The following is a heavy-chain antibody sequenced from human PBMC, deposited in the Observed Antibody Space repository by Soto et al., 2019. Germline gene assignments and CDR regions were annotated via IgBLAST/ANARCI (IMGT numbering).Heavy chain of an antibody. D-gene: IGHD1-26*01. CDR2: ILSKTSGGTA. CDR3: TTGEPWSSVNY. Sequence: PGGSLRLSCAVSGFTFNNAWMTWVRQSPGKGLEWIGRILSKTSGGTAHYATPLKGRFVISRDDSKNTLYLQMNSLITEDTGMYYCTTGEPWSSVNYWGQGTLVTVSS. CDR1: GFTFNNAW. J-gene: IGHJ4*02. V-gene: IGHV3-15*01.